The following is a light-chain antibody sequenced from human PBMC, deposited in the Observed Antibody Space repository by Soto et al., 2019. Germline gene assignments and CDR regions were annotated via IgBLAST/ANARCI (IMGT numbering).Light chain of an antibody. Sequence: EIVLTQSPGTLSLSPGERATLSCRASQSVSSSYLAWYQQKPGQAPRLLIYGASSRATGIPDRFSGSGSGTDFTLTISSLQSEDFAVYYCQQYNKWPLTFGPGTKVDVK. J-gene: IGKJ3*01. CDR2: GAS. CDR1: QSVSSSY. CDR3: QQYNKWPLT. V-gene: IGKV3-20*01.